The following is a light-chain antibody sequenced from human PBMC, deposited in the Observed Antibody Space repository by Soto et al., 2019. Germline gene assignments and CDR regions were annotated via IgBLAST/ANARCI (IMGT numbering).Light chain of an antibody. CDR1: QSISSW. CDR3: HQYGSSIT. Sequence: DLQMTQSPSTLSASVGDRATITCRASQSISSWLAWYQQKPGKAPKLLIYDASSLESGVPSRFSGSGSGTYFPLTISRMAPEDFALDYCHQYGSSITFGQGTRLEIK. V-gene: IGKV1-5*01. CDR2: DAS. J-gene: IGKJ5*01.